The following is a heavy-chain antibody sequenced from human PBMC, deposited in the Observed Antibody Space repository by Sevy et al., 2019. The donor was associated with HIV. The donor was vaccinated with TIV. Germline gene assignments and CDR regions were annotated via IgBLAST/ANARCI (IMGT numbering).Heavy chain of an antibody. CDR1: GFNFSPYA. CDR3: AKDGYYYDSRSHDWFDP. J-gene: IGHJ5*02. CDR2: ISKDGPND. Sequence: GGSLRLSCAASGFNFSPYAMHWVRQAPGKGLEWVAVISKDGPNDNYADSVKGRFTVSRCNAKNAMYLQMNSLRLEDTALYYFAKDGYYYDSRSHDWFDPWGQGGLVTVSS. V-gene: IGHV3-30*18. D-gene: IGHD3-22*01.